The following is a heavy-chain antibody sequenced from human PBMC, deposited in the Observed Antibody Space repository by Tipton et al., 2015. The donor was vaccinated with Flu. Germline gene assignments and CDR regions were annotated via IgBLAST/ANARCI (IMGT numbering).Heavy chain of an antibody. V-gene: IGHV4-38-2*02. CDR2: IHRSGST. J-gene: IGHJ5*02. D-gene: IGHD4-11*01. CDR3: ARRDFSNYVSDPKNWFDR. Sequence: TLSLTCTVSGDSMRSDYFWAWIRQAPGKGLEWIATIHRSGSTKYNPSLKSRVTISVDTSKNQFYLEMRSVTAADMAVYYCARRDFSNYVSDPKNWFDRWGQGTLVTVSS. CDR1: GDSMRSDYF.